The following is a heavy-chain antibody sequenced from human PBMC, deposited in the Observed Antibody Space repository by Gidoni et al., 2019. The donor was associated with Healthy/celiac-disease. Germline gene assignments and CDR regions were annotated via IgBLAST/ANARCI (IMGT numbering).Heavy chain of an antibody. CDR2: ISYDGSNK. Sequence: QVQLVESGGGVVQPGRSLRLSCAASGFTFSSYGMHWVRQAPGKGLEWVAVISYDGSNKYYADSVKGRFTISRDNSKNTLYLQMNSLRAEDTAVYYCAKDGGYSSSWLNYGMDVWGQGTTVTVSS. J-gene: IGHJ6*02. V-gene: IGHV3-30*18. CDR3: AKDGGYSSSWLNYGMDV. D-gene: IGHD6-13*01. CDR1: GFTFSSYG.